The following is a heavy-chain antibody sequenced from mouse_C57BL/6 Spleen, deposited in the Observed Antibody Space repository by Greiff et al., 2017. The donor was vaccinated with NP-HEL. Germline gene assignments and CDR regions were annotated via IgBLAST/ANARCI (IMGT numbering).Heavy chain of an antibody. CDR2: INPYNGGT. CDR1: GYTFTDYY. CDR3: ARAPGSSYWYFDV. V-gene: IGHV1-19*01. J-gene: IGHJ1*03. Sequence: EVQLQQSGPVLVKPGASVKMSCKASGYTFTDYYMNWVKQSHGKSLEWIGVINPYNGGTSYNQKFKGKATLTVDKSSSTAYMELNSLTSEDSAVYYCARAPGSSYWYFDVWGTGTTVTVSS. D-gene: IGHD1-1*01.